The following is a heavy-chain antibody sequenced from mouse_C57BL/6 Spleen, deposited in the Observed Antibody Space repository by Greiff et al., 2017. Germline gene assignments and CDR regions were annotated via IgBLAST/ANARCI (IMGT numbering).Heavy chain of an antibody. CDR1: GYTFTSYW. J-gene: IGHJ1*03. CDR3: ARTPHYYGSVYWYFDV. V-gene: IGHV1-55*01. D-gene: IGHD1-1*01. Sequence: VQLQQPVAELVKPGASVKMSCKASGYTFTSYWITWVKQRPGQGLEWIGDIYPGSGSTNYNEKFKSKATLTVDTSSSTAYMQLSSLTSEDSAVYYCARTPHYYGSVYWYFDVWGTGTTVTVSS. CDR2: IYPGSGST.